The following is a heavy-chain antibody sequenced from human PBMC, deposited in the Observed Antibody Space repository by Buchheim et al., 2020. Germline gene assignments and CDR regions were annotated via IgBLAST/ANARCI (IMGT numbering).Heavy chain of an antibody. CDR2: SYYSGST. V-gene: IGHV4-39*01. Sequence: QLQLQESGPGLVKPSETLSLTCTVSGGSISSSSYYWGWIRQPPGKGLEWIGSSYYSGSTYYNPSLKSRGTISVDTSKNQFSLKLSSVTAADTAVYYCARLGSSSSTFIHWGQGTL. J-gene: IGHJ4*02. CDR1: GGSISSSSYY. CDR3: ARLGSSSSTFIH. D-gene: IGHD6-6*01.